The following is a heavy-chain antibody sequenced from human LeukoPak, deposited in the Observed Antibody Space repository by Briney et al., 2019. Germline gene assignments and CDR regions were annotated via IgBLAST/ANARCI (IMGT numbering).Heavy chain of an antibody. J-gene: IGHJ6*02. CDR2: ISFDGNNK. D-gene: IGHD2-15*01. CDR3: TRGPRPLRYCSGGSCPSYYSGMDV. Sequence: GGSLRLPCAASGFTFSDYAMHWVRLTPGKGLEWVAVISFDGNNKFYADSVKGRFTISRDNSRNTLYLQMNSLRAEDTAVYSCTRGPRPLRYCSGGSCPSYYSGMDVWGQGTTVTVSS. V-gene: IGHV3-30*04. CDR1: GFTFSDYA.